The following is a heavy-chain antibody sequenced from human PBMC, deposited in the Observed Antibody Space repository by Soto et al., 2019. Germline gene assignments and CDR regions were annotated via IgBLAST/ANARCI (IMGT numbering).Heavy chain of an antibody. V-gene: IGHV1-69*12. J-gene: IGHJ4*02. CDR2: IIPIFGTA. Sequence: QVQLVQSGAEVKKPGSSVKVSCKASGGTFSSYAISWVRQAPGQGLEWMGGIIPIFGTANYAQKFQGRVTITADEATSTAYMELSSLRSEDTAVYYCARVMLIGFRYSVRTAEGYFDYWGQGTLVTVSS. CDR1: GGTFSSYA. CDR3: ARVMLIGFRYSVRTAEGYFDY. D-gene: IGHD2-8*01.